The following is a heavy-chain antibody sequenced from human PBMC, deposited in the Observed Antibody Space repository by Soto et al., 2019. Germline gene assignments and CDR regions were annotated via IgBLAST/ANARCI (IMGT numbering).Heavy chain of an antibody. CDR3: AHSPGGMVYAHPVLPFDY. Sequence: QITLKESCPSLVKPTQTLTLTCTFSGFSLSTSGVGLGWIRQPPGKALEWLALIYLDDDKRYSPSLKRWLTITKDTPKNQGVLTMTNMDPVNTATYYCAHSPGGMVYAHPVLPFDYWGQGTMVTVSS. CDR1: GFSLSTSGVG. CDR2: IYLDDDK. V-gene: IGHV2-5*02. D-gene: IGHD2-8*01. J-gene: IGHJ4*02.